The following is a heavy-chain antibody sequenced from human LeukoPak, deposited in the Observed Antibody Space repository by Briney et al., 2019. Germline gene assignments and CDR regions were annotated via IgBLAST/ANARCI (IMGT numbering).Heavy chain of an antibody. Sequence: GSLSLSCAASGFTFSSYAMHWVRQAPGKGLAWVAVISYDGSNKYYADSVKGRFTISRDNFKNTLYLQMNTLRAEDTAVYYCARSPHIGGWYYQVDYWGQGTLVTVSS. J-gene: IGHJ4*02. D-gene: IGHD6-19*01. V-gene: IGHV3-30*04. CDR3: ARSPHIGGWYYQVDY. CDR1: GFTFSSYA. CDR2: ISYDGSNK.